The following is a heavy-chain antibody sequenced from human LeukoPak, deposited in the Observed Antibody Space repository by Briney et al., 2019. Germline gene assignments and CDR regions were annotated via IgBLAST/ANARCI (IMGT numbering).Heavy chain of an antibody. CDR2: ISSNGGST. D-gene: IGHD1-26*01. CDR1: GFTFSSYA. J-gene: IGHJ3*02. V-gene: IGHV3-64*01. Sequence: PGGSLRLSCAASGFTFSSYAMHWVRQAPGKGLEYVSAISSNGGSTYYANSVKGRFTISRDNSKNTLYLQMGSLRAEDMAVYYCARRGSGSYFGAFDIWGQGTMVTVSS. CDR3: ARRGSGSYFGAFDI.